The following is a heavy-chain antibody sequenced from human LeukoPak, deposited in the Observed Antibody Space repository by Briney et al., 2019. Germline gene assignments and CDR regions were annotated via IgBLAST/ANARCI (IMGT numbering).Heavy chain of an antibody. J-gene: IGHJ4*02. CDR1: GGSISSYY. CDR3: STVTLGLDY. V-gene: IGHV4-59*12. Sequence: SETLSLTCTVSGGSISSYYWSWIRQPPGKGLEWIGYIYYSGSTNYNPSLKSRVTISVDTSKNQFSLKLSSVTAADTAVYYCSTVTLGLDYWGQGTLVTVSS. CDR2: IYYSGST. D-gene: IGHD4-17*01.